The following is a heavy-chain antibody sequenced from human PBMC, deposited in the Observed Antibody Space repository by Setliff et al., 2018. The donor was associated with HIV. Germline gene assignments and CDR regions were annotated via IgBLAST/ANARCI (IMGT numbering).Heavy chain of an antibody. Sequence: ASVKVSCKASGYTFSDYYMHWVRQAPGQGLEWMGWINPNSGGTNYAQKFQGRVNMTRDTSISTTYMELSRLRSDDTAVYYCARDLDEAVKDADNYVPLDLWGQGTLVTVSS. J-gene: IGHJ5*02. CDR1: GYTFSDYY. V-gene: IGHV1-2*02. CDR2: INPNSGGT. D-gene: IGHD3-16*01. CDR3: ARDLDEAVKDADNYVPLDL.